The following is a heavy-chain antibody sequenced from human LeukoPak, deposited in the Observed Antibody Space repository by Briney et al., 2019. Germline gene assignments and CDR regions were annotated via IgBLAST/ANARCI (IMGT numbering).Heavy chain of an antibody. J-gene: IGHJ4*02. Sequence: SETLSLTCTVSGGSISSYYWSWIRQPPGKGLEWIGSIYYSGSTYYNPSLKSRVTISVDTSKNQFSLKLSSVTAADTAVYYCARSSSGSYKVDYWGQGTLVTVSS. CDR1: GGSISSYY. CDR2: IYYSGST. CDR3: ARSSSGSYKVDY. V-gene: IGHV4-59*12. D-gene: IGHD3-10*01.